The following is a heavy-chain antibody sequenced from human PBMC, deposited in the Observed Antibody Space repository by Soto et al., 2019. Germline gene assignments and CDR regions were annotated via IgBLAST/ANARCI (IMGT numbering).Heavy chain of an antibody. V-gene: IGHV1-8*01. CDR2: MNPNSGNK. J-gene: IGHJ6*02. CDR3: ARGTLLWFGRSYGMDV. Sequence: QVQLVQSGAEVEKPGASVKVSCKASGYTFTSYDINWVRQATGQGLEWMGWMNPNSGNKGYAQKFQGRVTMTRNTSISTAYMELSSPRTEDTTVYYCARGTLLWFGRSYGMDVWGQGTTVTVSS. CDR1: GYTFTSYD. D-gene: IGHD3-10*01.